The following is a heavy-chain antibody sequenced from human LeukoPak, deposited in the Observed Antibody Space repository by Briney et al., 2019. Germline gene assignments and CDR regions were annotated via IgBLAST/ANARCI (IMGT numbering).Heavy chain of an antibody. D-gene: IGHD1-26*01. V-gene: IGHV1-8*03. CDR3: ARGSSGSYYSSSWFDP. CDR1: GYTFTSYD. CDR2: MNPNSGNT. Sequence: GASVKVSCKASGYTFTSYDINWVRQATGQGLEWMGWMNPNSGNTGYAQKFQGRVTITRNTSISTAYMELSSLRSEDTAVYYCARGSSGSYYSSSWFDPWGQGTLVTVSS. J-gene: IGHJ5*02.